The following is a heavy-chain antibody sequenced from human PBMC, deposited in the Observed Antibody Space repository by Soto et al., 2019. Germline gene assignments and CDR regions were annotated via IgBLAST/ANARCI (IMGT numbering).Heavy chain of an antibody. J-gene: IGHJ5*02. CDR1: GYTFTSYG. V-gene: IGHV1-18*01. Sequence: ASVKVSCKASGYTFTSYGISWVRQAPGQGLEWMGWISAYNGNTNYAQKLQGRVTMTTDTSTSTAYMELRSLRSDDTAVYYCARDPMYYDFWSGYNWFDPWGQGTLVTVSS. D-gene: IGHD3-3*01. CDR2: ISAYNGNT. CDR3: ARDPMYYDFWSGYNWFDP.